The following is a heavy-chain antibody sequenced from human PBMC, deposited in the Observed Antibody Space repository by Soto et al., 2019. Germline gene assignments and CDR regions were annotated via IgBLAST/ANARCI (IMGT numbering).Heavy chain of an antibody. CDR2: IIPILGIA. V-gene: IGHV1-69*08. Sequence: QVQLVQSGAEVKKPGSSVKVSCKASGGTFSSYTISWVRQAPGQGLEWMGRIIPILGIANYAQKFQGRVTITADKSTRTDYMELSSLRTEDTAVYYCARECYCSNTISRPTKNAFDIWGQGTMVTVSS. J-gene: IGHJ3*02. D-gene: IGHD2-2*01. CDR3: ARECYCSNTISRPTKNAFDI. CDR1: GGTFSSYT.